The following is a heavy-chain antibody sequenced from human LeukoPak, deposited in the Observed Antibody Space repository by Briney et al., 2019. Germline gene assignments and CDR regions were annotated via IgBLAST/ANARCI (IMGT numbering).Heavy chain of an antibody. CDR1: GGTFSSYA. CDR2: IIPYLAIR. CDR3: ARGHDKSGSFDY. J-gene: IGHJ4*02. D-gene: IGHD3-22*01. Sequence: ASVKVSCKASGGTFSSYAISWVRQAPGQGLQWMGRIIPYLAIRNYAQKFQGRVTITADKPTGTAYMELSSLGSEDTAVYYCARGHDKSGSFDYWGQGTLVTVSS. V-gene: IGHV1-69*04.